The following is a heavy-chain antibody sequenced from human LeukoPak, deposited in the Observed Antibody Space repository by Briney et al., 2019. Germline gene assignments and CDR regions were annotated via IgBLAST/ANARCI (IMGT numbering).Heavy chain of an antibody. V-gene: IGHV3-48*03. CDR2: ISSSGSTI. CDR3: ARQELYGDYY. J-gene: IGHJ4*02. Sequence: TGGSLRLSCAASGFTFSSYKMNWVRQAPGKGLEWVSYISSSGSTIYYADSVKGRFTISRDNAKNSLYLQMNSLRAEDTAVYYCARQELYGDYYWGQGTLVTVSS. CDR1: GFTFSSYK. D-gene: IGHD4-17*01.